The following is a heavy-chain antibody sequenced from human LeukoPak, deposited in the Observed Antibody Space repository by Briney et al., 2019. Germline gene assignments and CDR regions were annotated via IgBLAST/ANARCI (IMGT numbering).Heavy chain of an antibody. CDR1: GGSISTNGFY. CDR3: ASRSGSYYRSTDY. D-gene: IGHD1-26*01. CDR2: IFFSGNT. V-gene: IGHV4-39*01. Sequence: SETLSLTCTVSGGSISTNGFYWGWIRQPPGKGLEWIGHIFFSGNTYYNPSLQSRVTISVDTAQNQFSLKLYSVTAADTAVYYCASRSGSYYRSTDYWGQGTLVTVSS. J-gene: IGHJ4*02.